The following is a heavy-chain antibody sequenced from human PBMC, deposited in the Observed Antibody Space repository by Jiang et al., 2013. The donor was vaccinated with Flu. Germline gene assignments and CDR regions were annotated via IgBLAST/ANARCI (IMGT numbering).Heavy chain of an antibody. Sequence: LLKPSETLSLTCTVSGGSISSSSYYWGWIRQPPGKGLEWIGSIYYSGSTYYNPSLKSRVTISVDTSKNQFSLKLSSVTAADTAVYYCARATYYYDSSGYYYNYWGQGTLVTVSS. V-gene: IGHV4-39*01. J-gene: IGHJ4*02. CDR1: GGSISSSSYY. D-gene: IGHD3-22*01. CDR2: IYYSGST. CDR3: ARATYYYDSSGYYYNY.